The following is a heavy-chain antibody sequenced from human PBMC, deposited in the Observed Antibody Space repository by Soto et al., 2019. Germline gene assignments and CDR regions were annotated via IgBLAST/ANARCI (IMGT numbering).Heavy chain of an antibody. Sequence: QVQLVQSGAEVKKPGASVKVSCKASGYTFTSYGISWVRQAPGQGLEWMGWISAYNGNTNYAQKVQGRVTITTDTSTSRAYMELRILRCDETAVYYCARDFSGNPGYWGQGTLVSVSS. V-gene: IGHV1-18*01. D-gene: IGHD1-26*01. CDR1: GYTFTSYG. J-gene: IGHJ4*02. CDR2: ISAYNGNT. CDR3: ARDFSGNPGY.